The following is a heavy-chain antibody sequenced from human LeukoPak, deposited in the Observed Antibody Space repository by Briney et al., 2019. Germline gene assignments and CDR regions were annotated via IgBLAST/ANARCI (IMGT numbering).Heavy chain of an antibody. J-gene: IGHJ4*02. CDR1: GFTVSSNY. CDR2: IYSGGST. CDR3: ARDGFGELSALDY. V-gene: IGHV3-66*01. D-gene: IGHD3-10*01. Sequence: GGSLRLSCAASGFTVSSNYMSWVRQAPGKGLEWVSVIYSGGSTYYADSVKGRFTISRDNSKNTLYLQMNSLRAEDTAVYYCARDGFGELSALDYWGQGTLVTVSS.